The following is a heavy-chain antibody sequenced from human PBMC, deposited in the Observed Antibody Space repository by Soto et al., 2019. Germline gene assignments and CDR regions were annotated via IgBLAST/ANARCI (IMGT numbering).Heavy chain of an antibody. CDR3: FNVAFGY. CDR2: INQDGSEK. J-gene: IGHJ4*02. V-gene: IGHV3-7*01. Sequence: GGSMRLSCTASGLSFSSNWMSWVRQDPGKGPEWVANINQDGSEKYCADSVKGRFTISRDNAKNSLYLQMDSLRVEDTALYYCFNVAFGYWGRGTLVTVSS. CDR1: GLSFSSNW.